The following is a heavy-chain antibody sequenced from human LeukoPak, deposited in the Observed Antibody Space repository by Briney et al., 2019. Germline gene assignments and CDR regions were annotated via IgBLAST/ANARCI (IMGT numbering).Heavy chain of an antibody. CDR1: GYTFTSYY. CDR2: INPSGGST. D-gene: IGHD4-23*01. Sequence: ASVKVSCKASGYTFTSYYMHWVRQAPGQGLEWMGIINPSGGSTSYAQKFQGRVTMTRDTSTSTVYMELSSLRSEDTAVYYCARDRAEGVATPTKYFDYWGQGTLVTVSS. CDR3: ARDRAEGVATPTKYFDY. J-gene: IGHJ4*02. V-gene: IGHV1-46*01.